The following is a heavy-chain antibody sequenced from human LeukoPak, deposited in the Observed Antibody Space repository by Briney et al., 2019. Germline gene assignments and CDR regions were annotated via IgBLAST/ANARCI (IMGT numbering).Heavy chain of an antibody. Sequence: SDTLSLTCTVSGGSISPYYWSWIRQPPGKGLEWIGYVYYTGSTDYNPSLKSRVTISVDTSKNQFSLKLSSVTAADTAVYYCARQDDSSGYYRANYYYYYMDVWGKGTTVTISS. CDR3: ARQDDSSGYYRANYYYYYMDV. CDR2: VYYTGST. D-gene: IGHD3-22*01. V-gene: IGHV4-59*08. CDR1: GGSISPYY. J-gene: IGHJ6*03.